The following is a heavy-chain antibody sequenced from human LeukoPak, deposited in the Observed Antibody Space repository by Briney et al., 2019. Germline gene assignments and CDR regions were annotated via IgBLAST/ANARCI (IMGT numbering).Heavy chain of an antibody. V-gene: IGHV4-59*08. CDR1: GGSISSYY. D-gene: IGHD3-22*01. Sequence: PSETLSLTCTVSGGSISSYYWSWIRQPPGKGLEWIGYIYYSGSTNYNPSLKSRVTISVDTSKNQFSLKLSSVTAADTAVYYCARQPYYYDSSGYYPYYYYYGMDVWGQGTLVTVSS. J-gene: IGHJ6*02. CDR3: ARQPYYYDSSGYYPYYYYYGMDV. CDR2: IYYSGST.